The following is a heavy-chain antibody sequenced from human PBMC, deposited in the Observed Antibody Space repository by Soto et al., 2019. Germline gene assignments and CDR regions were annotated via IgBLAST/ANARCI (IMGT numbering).Heavy chain of an antibody. D-gene: IGHD3-9*01. CDR3: ARESQYYDILTGYYEGVHYYYGMDV. Sequence: GGSLRLSCAASGFTFSSYDMHWVRQATGKGLEWVSAIGTAGDTYYPGSVKGRFTISRENAKNSLYLQMNSLRAEDTAVYYCARESQYYDILTGYYEGVHYYYGMDVWGQGTTVTVSS. V-gene: IGHV3-13*01. CDR1: GFTFSSYD. J-gene: IGHJ6*02. CDR2: IGTAGDT.